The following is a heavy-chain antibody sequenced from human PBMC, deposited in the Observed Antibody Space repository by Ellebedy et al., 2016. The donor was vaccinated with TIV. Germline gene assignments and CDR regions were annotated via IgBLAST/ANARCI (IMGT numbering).Heavy chain of an antibody. V-gene: IGHV3-23*01. D-gene: IGHD3-22*01. CDR2: ISHTGTRT. CDR3: AKGRGGGSDSSAPRYYFDY. CDR1: GFTFTSFA. Sequence: GESLKISCAASGFTFTSFAMSWVRQAPGKGLEWVSTISHTGTRTYYADSVEGRFTIPRDTSKKTLYLQMNSLRAEDTAIYYCAKGRGGGSDSSAPRYYFDYWGLGTLVTVSS. J-gene: IGHJ4*02.